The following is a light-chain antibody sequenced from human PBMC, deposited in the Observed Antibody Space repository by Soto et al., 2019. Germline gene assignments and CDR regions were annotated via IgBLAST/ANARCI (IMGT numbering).Light chain of an antibody. CDR3: VSYAGDNVYI. CDR2: EVT. CDR1: NRDVGSYNL. V-gene: IGLV2-23*02. J-gene: IGLJ1*01. Sequence: QSFLTQPASVSGSPRQWITIPCTGTNRDVGSYNLVSWFQQHPGKAPKLVIYEVTKRPSGVSDRFSASKSGSTASLTISGLQAEDEADYYCVSYAGDNVYIFGTGTKVTVL.